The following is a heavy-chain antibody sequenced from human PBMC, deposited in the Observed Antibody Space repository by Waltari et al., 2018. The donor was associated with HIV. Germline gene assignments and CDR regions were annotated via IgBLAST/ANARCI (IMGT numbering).Heavy chain of an antibody. CDR3: ARHVIVGASFDY. Sequence: QLQLQESGPGLVKPSETLSLTCTVSGGSIRSSSYYWGWIRQPPGKGLEWIGSIYYSGSTYYNPSLKSRVTISVDTSKNQFSLKLSSVTAADTAVYYCARHVIVGASFDYWGQGTLVTVSS. CDR1: GGSIRSSSYY. J-gene: IGHJ4*02. CDR2: IYYSGST. D-gene: IGHD1-26*01. V-gene: IGHV4-39*01.